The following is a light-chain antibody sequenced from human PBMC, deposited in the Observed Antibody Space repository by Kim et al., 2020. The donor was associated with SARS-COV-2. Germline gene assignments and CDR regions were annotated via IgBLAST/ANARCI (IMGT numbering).Light chain of an antibody. V-gene: IGLV3-21*04. CDR3: QVWDTSSDHSV. J-gene: IGLJ3*02. CDR2: YDS. CDR1: NIGSKS. Sequence: SYELTQPPSVSVAPGQTARITCGGDNIGSKSVHWYQQRPGQAPVVVMYYDSDRPSGIPERLSGSNSGNTATLTISRVVAGDEADYYCQVWDTSSDHSVFG.